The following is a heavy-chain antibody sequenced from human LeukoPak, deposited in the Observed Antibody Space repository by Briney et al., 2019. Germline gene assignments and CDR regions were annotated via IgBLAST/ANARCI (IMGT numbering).Heavy chain of an antibody. CDR3: ARGTPHYYDSSGYSIDY. Sequence: SETLSLTCTVSGGSISSYYWSWIRQPPGKGLEWIGYIYYSGSTNHNPSPKSRVTISVDTSKNQFSLKLSSVTAADTAVYYCARGTPHYYDSSGYSIDYWGQGTLVTVSS. CDR1: GGSISSYY. CDR2: IYYSGST. V-gene: IGHV4-59*01. D-gene: IGHD3-22*01. J-gene: IGHJ4*02.